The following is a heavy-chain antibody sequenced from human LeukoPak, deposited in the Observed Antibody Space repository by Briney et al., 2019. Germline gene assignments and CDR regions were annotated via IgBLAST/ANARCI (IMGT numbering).Heavy chain of an antibody. CDR1: GGSISSGDYY. Sequence: PSQTLSLTCTVSGGSISSGDYYWSWIRQPPGKGLEWIGYIYYSGSTYYNPSLKSRVTISVDRSKNQFSLKLSSVTAADTAVYYCARGLGAYSSSWYLSDYFDYWGQGTLVTVSS. D-gene: IGHD6-13*01. V-gene: IGHV4-30-4*01. J-gene: IGHJ4*02. CDR3: ARGLGAYSSSWYLSDYFDY. CDR2: IYYSGST.